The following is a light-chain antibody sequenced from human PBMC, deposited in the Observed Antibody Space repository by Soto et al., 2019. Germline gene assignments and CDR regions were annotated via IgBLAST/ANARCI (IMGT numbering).Light chain of an antibody. Sequence: QSALAQPPSASGSPGQSVTISCTGTSSDVGGYNYVSWYQQHPGKAPKLMIYDVSNRPSGVSNRFSGSKSGNTASLTISGLQAEDEADYYCSSYTSSSTPYWVFGGGTKVTVL. CDR3: SSYTSSSTPYWV. J-gene: IGLJ3*02. CDR1: SSDVGGYNY. CDR2: DVS. V-gene: IGLV2-14*01.